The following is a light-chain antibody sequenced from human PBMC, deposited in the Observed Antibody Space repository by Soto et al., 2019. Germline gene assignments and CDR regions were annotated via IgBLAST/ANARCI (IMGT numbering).Light chain of an antibody. Sequence: EIVMPQSPATLSVSPGERATLSGRASQSVSSNLAWYQQKPGQAPRLLIYGASTRATGIPARFSGSGSGTEFTLTISSLQSEDFAVYYCQQYNNWPQWTFGQGTKVDIK. J-gene: IGKJ1*01. V-gene: IGKV3-15*01. CDR3: QQYNNWPQWT. CDR2: GAS. CDR1: QSVSSN.